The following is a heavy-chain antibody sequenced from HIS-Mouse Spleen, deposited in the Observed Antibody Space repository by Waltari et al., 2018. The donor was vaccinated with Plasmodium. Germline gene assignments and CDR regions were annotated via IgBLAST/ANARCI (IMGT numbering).Heavy chain of an antibody. J-gene: IGHJ6*02. CDR2: IDWDDDK. Sequence: QVTLRESGPALVKPTQTLTLTCTFSGFSLSTSGMWVSWIRQPPGKALEWLARIDWDDDKYYSTSLKTRLTISKDTSKNQVVLTMTNMDPVDTATYYCARTTYSSSSAKYYYYGMDVWGQGTTVTVSS. D-gene: IGHD6-6*01. V-gene: IGHV2-70*15. CDR1: GFSLSTSGMW. CDR3: ARTTYSSSSAKYYYYGMDV.